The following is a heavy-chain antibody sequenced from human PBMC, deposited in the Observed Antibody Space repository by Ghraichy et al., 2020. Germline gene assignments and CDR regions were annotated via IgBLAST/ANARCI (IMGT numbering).Heavy chain of an antibody. D-gene: IGHD3-9*01. J-gene: IGHJ4*02. V-gene: IGHV1-69*11. CDR2: VIPILGTS. Sequence: SVKVSCKASGGTFRKYGFSWVRQAPGQGLEWMGRVIPILGTSNYAQKFQGRVTITADEYTTTAHMELSSLRFEDTAIYYCAKDWDSDVLTGYFDSWGQGTLVSVSS. CDR3: AKDWDSDVLTGYFDS. CDR1: GGTFRKYG.